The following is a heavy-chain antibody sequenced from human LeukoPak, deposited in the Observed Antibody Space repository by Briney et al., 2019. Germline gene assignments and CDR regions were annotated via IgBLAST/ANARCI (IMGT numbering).Heavy chain of an antibody. V-gene: IGHV4-59*08. Sequence: PSETLSLTCTVSGGSISSYYWSWIRQPPGKGLEWIGYIYYSGSTNYNPSLKSRVTISVDTSKNQFSLKLSSVTAADTAVYYCASHTYQSQLDYWGQGTLVTVSS. CDR1: GGSISSYY. CDR3: ASHTYQSQLDY. D-gene: IGHD2-2*01. J-gene: IGHJ4*02. CDR2: IYYSGST.